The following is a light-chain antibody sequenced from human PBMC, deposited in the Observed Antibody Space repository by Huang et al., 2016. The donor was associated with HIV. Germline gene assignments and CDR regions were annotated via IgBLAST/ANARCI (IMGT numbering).Light chain of an antibody. CDR3: QQYYSTPG. J-gene: IGKJ4*01. V-gene: IGKV4-1*01. Sequence: DIVLTQSPESLVLPLGERATINCKSSQQVLFNSNINNYLPCYQQNEGQPPKVLSYGATTRESGVPDRFTGCGSGTDFTLTIDILHAEDVAVYYCQQYYSTPGFGRGTKVEL. CDR2: GAT. CDR1: QQVLFNSNINNY.